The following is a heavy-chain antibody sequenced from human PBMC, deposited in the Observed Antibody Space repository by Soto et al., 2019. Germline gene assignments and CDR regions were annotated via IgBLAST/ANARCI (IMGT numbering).Heavy chain of an antibody. J-gene: IGHJ6*02. Sequence: GGSLRLSCAASGFTFDDYAMHWVRQAPGKGLEWVSGVTRGGSAYYADSVKGRFTISRDNSKNTVFLQMNSLRAEDTAIYYCAKDDCSICNGPAYNFDMDVWGQGTTVTVSS. D-gene: IGHD2-15*01. CDR1: GFTFDDYA. CDR3: AKDDCSICNGPAYNFDMDV. V-gene: IGHV3-23*01. CDR2: VTRGGSA.